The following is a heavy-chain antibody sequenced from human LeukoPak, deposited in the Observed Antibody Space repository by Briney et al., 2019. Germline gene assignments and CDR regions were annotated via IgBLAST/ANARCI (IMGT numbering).Heavy chain of an antibody. V-gene: IGHV3-74*01. Sequence: PGGSLRLSCAASGLTFRSYWMYWVRQAPGKGLVWVSRSNSDGSSTSYADSLKGRFTISRDNAKNTVYLQMNSLSAEDTAVYYCARGGRYSTDNWFDPWGQGTLVTVSS. D-gene: IGHD6-13*01. CDR3: ARGGRYSTDNWFDP. CDR2: SNSDGSST. J-gene: IGHJ5*02. CDR1: GLTFRSYW.